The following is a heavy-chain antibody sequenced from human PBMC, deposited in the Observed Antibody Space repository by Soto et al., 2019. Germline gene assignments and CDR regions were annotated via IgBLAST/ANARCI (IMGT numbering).Heavy chain of an antibody. D-gene: IGHD2-21*02. CDR3: AKEEEGCGGDCSEFDY. Sequence: EVKRLESGGGLVQPGGSLGLSCAASGFTFSSYAMSWFRQAPGKGLEWVSAISGSGGSTYYADSVKGRFTISRDNSKNTLYLQMNSLRAEDTAVYYCAKEEEGCGGDCSEFDYWGQGTLVTVSS. V-gene: IGHV3-23*01. CDR2: ISGSGGST. CDR1: GFTFSSYA. J-gene: IGHJ4*02.